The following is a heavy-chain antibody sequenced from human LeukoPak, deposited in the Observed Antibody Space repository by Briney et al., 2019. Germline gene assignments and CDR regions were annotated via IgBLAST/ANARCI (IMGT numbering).Heavy chain of an antibody. V-gene: IGHV3-30-3*01. J-gene: IGHJ4*02. D-gene: IGHD3-10*01. Sequence: PGGSLRLSCAASGFTFSSYAMHWVRQAPGKGLEWVAVISYDGSNKYYADSVKGRFTISRDNSKNTLYLQMNSLRAEDTAVYYCAREFTLVRGGSYFDYWGQGTLVTVSS. CDR3: AREFTLVRGGSYFDY. CDR2: ISYDGSNK. CDR1: GFTFSSYA.